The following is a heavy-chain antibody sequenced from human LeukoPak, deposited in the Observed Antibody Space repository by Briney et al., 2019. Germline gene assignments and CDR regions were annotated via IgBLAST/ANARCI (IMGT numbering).Heavy chain of an antibody. CDR2: IYYSGST. V-gene: IGHV4-59*01. CDR3: ARDRGGYYGAFDI. CDR1: GGSISSYY. J-gene: IGHJ3*02. D-gene: IGHD3-22*01. Sequence: SETLSLTCTVSGGSISSYYWSWIRQPPGKGLEWIGDIYYSGSTNYNPSLKSRVTISVDTSKNQFSLKLSSVTAADTAVYYCARDRGGYYGAFDIWGQGTMVTVSS.